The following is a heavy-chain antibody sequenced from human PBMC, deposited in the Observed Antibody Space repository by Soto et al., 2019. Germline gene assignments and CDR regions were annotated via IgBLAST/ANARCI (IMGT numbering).Heavy chain of an antibody. CDR2: IIPIFGTA. D-gene: IGHD3-22*01. CDR3: ARDEPEYYYDSSGYLAY. CDR1: GGTFGSYA. J-gene: IGHJ4*02. V-gene: IGHV1-69*13. Sequence: SVKVSCKASGGTFGSYAISWVRQAPGQGLEWMGGIIPIFGTANYAQKFQGRVTITADESTSTAYMELSSLRSEDTAVYYCARDEPEYYYDSSGYLAYWGQGTLVTVSS.